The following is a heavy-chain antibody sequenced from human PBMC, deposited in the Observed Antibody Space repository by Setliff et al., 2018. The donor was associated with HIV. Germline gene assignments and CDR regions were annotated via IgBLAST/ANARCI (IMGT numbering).Heavy chain of an antibody. CDR2: VSNGGDT. J-gene: IGHJ4*02. Sequence: PSETLSLTCAVSGGSTNNYYLTWSRQPPGKGLEWIGSVSNGGDTDYNPYLKSRVSLSLDTSKTQFSRKLTSVTAADTAVYYCAIATYTTLFGVLMGGGLQYWGPGTLVTVSS. V-gene: IGHV4-59*01. CDR1: GGSTNNYY. D-gene: IGHD3-3*01. CDR3: AIATYTTLFGVLMGGGLQY.